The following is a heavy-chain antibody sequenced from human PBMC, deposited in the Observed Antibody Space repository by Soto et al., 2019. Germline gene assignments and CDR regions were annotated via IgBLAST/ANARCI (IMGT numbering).Heavy chain of an antibody. Sequence: SETLSLTCTVYGGSISSYYWSWIRQPPGKGLEWIGYIYYSGSTNYNPSLKSRVTISVDTSKNQFSLKLSSVTAADTAVYYCARWWTTVDFYNWFDPWGQGTLVTVSS. CDR2: IYYSGST. J-gene: IGHJ5*02. CDR3: ARWWTTVDFYNWFDP. D-gene: IGHD4-17*01. CDR1: GGSISSYY. V-gene: IGHV4-59*01.